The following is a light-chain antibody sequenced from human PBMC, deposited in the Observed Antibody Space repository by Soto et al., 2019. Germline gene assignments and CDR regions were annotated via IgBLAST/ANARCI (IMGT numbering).Light chain of an antibody. V-gene: IGKV3-20*01. J-gene: IGKJ5*01. CDR3: QQYGSSG. CDR2: GAS. CDR1: QSVSSSY. Sequence: ESVLTKSPGTLSLSPGERATLSCRASQSVSSSYLAWYQQKPGQAPRLLIYGASSRATGIPDRFSGSGSGTDSTLTISRLEPEDFAVYYCQQYGSSGFGQGTRLEIK.